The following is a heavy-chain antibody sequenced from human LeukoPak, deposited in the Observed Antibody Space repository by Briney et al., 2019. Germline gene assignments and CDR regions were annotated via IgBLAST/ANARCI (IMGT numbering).Heavy chain of an antibody. V-gene: IGHV4-4*07. J-gene: IGHJ4*02. D-gene: IGHD2-2*01. CDR1: GGSISSNY. Sequence: SETLSLTCTVSGGSISSNYRSWIRQPAGKGLEWIGRIYNSGNINYNPSLKSRATMSVDASKNQFSLKLSSVTAADTAIYYCARSRPVHCSIISCYGLDPFAYWGQGTLITVSS. CDR2: IYNSGNI. CDR3: ARSRPVHCSIISCYGLDPFAY.